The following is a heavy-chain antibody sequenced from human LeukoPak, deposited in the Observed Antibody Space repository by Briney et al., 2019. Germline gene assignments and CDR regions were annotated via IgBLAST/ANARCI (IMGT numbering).Heavy chain of an antibody. V-gene: IGHV3-48*01. CDR3: ARRGASSHFDY. CDR2: ISSSSSTI. CDR1: GFTFSSYS. J-gene: IGHJ4*02. D-gene: IGHD1-26*01. Sequence: PGGSLRLSCAASGFTFSSYSMNWARQAPGKGLEWVSYISSSSSTIYYADSVKGRFTISRDNAKNSLYLQMNSLRAEDTAVHYCARRGASSHFDYWGQGTLVTVSS.